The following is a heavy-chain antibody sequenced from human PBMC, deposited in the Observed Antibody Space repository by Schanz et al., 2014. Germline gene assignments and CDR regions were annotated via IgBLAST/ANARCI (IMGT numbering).Heavy chain of an antibody. J-gene: IGHJ4*02. CDR2: ISTSGTYM. D-gene: IGHD1-26*01. CDR3: ARDHTTESYYSAGPPIDY. CDR1: GFAFSSFA. Sequence: VQLVDSGGGLVKPGGSLRLSCVASGFAFSSFAMTWVRQAPGRGLEWVSSISTSGTYMYIADSLKGRLTISRDDAKKSMYLQMNSLRAEDTAVYYCARDHTTESYYSAGPPIDYWGQGTLLTVSS. V-gene: IGHV3-21*01.